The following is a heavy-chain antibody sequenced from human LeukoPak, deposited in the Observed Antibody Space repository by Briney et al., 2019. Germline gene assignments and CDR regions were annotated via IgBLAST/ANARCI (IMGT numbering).Heavy chain of an antibody. V-gene: IGHV3-74*01. CDR3: ASTNAADSSGYYPYYYGMDV. CDR2: INSDGSTT. J-gene: IGHJ6*02. D-gene: IGHD3-22*01. CDR1: GFTFSSYW. Sequence: GESLRLSCADSGFTFSSYWMHWVRQAPGKGLVWISRINSDGSTTNYADSVKGRFTISRDNAKNTLYLQMNSLRAEDTAVYYCASTNAADSSGYYPYYYGMDVWGQGTTVTVSS.